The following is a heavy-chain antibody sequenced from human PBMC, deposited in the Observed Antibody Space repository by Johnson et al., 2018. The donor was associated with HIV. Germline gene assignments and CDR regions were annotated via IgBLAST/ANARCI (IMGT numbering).Heavy chain of an antibody. J-gene: IGHJ3*02. CDR1: GFTFNNAW. CDR3: ARDGNGLGGVCPDAFDI. D-gene: IGHD2-8*01. Sequence: EVQLVESGGGVVQPGRSLRLSCAASGFTFNNAWMSWVRQAPGKGLEWVGRIKSKTDGGTTDYAAPVKGRFTIPRDDSKNTLYMQMNSLSAEDTAVYYRARDGNGLGGVCPDAFDIWGQGTMVTVSS. V-gene: IGHV3-15*01. CDR2: IKSKTDGGTT.